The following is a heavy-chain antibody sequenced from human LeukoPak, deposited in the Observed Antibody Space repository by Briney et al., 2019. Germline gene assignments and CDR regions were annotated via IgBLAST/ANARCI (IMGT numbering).Heavy chain of an antibody. Sequence: GGSLRLSCVGSEFTFSSYEMNWVRQAPGKGLEWLSYISASGSGSNILYADSVKGRFTISRDNAKNSLYLQMNSLRAEDTGVYYCVRVRRDGSNFDFWGQGTLVTVSS. J-gene: IGHJ4*02. CDR3: VRVRRDGSNFDF. CDR1: EFTFSSYE. CDR2: ISASGSGSNI. D-gene: IGHD5-24*01. V-gene: IGHV3-48*03.